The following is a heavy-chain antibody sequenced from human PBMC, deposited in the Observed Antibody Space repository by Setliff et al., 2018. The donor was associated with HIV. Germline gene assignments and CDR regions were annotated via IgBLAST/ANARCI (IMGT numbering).Heavy chain of an antibody. D-gene: IGHD2-2*01. Sequence: LSCAASGFTFFDYALNWVRQAPGKGLEWVSSISSSGSYIYYADSVKGRFTISRDHATSALYLQMDSLRAEDTALYYCTRSHSTRDAFDIWGQGTMVTVSS. V-gene: IGHV3-21*01. CDR1: GFTFFDYA. J-gene: IGHJ3*02. CDR3: TRSHSTRDAFDI. CDR2: ISSSGSYI.